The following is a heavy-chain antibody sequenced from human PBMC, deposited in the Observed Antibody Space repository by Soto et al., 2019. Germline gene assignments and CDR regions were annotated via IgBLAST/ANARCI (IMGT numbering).Heavy chain of an antibody. CDR2: ISYDGSNK. Sequence: QVQLVESGGGVVQPGRSLRLSCAASAFTFSSYAMHWVRQAPGKGLEWVAVISYDGSNKYYADSVKGRFTISRDNSKNTLYLQMNSLRAEDTAVYYCARCITMVRGVIDHYYYYYGMDVWGQGTTVTVSS. CDR3: ARCITMVRGVIDHYYYYYGMDV. CDR1: AFTFSSYA. J-gene: IGHJ6*02. D-gene: IGHD3-10*01. V-gene: IGHV3-30-3*01.